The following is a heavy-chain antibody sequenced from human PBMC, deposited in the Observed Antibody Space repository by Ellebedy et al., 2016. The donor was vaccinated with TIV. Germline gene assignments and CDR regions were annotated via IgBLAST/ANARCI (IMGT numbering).Heavy chain of an antibody. Sequence: GESLKISCAASGFTFSGYWISWVRQAPGKGLEWVANIKEDGSEKYYVDSVKGRFTISRDNSKNTVYLQMNSLRAEDTAVYYCMNVGASDIWGQGTMVTVSS. J-gene: IGHJ3*02. CDR1: GFTFSGYW. CDR2: IKEDGSEK. CDR3: MNVGASDI. V-gene: IGHV3-7*02. D-gene: IGHD1-1*01.